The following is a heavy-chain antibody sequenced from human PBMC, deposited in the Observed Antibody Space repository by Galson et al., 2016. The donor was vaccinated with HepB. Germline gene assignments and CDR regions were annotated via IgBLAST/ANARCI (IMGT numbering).Heavy chain of an antibody. D-gene: IGHD3-3*01. CDR3: AGGLWSGHIFGMDI. Sequence: SVKVSCKASGGIFSSYGYNWVRQAPGQGLEWMGGIIPISGTVNYAQKFQGRVTIAADDSTSTASMELRSLRSEDTAVYYCAGGLWSGHIFGMDIWGQGTTVTVSS. CDR1: GGIFSSYG. CDR2: IIPISGTV. J-gene: IGHJ6*02. V-gene: IGHV1-69*13.